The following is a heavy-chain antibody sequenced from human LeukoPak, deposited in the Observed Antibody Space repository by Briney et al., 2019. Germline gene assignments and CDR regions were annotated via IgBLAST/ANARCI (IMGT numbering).Heavy chain of an antibody. J-gene: IGHJ4*02. CDR2: ISSSSSYI. V-gene: IGHV3-21*04. CDR1: EFIFDDYV. Sequence: GGSLRLPCAASEFIFDDYVVNWVRQAPGKGLEWVSSISSSSSYIYYADSVKGRFTISRDNAKNSLYLQMNSLRAEDTAVYYCARDSTEGFDYWGQGTLVTVSS. CDR3: ARDSTEGFDY.